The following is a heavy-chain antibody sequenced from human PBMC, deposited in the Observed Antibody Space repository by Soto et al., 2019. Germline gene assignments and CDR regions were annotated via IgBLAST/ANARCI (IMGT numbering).Heavy chain of an antibody. CDR2: ISHDGSNS. V-gene: IGHV3-30-3*01. Sequence: QVHLVESGGGVVQPGRSLRLSCAASGFTFSSYAMHWVRQAPGKGLEWVALISHDGSNSYYADSVKGRFTISRDNSKNMLYLQMNSLRVDGTAVYFCARDRSMVVVVPGYWGQGTLVTVSS. CDR3: ARDRSMVVVVPGY. J-gene: IGHJ4*02. D-gene: IGHD2-2*01. CDR1: GFTFSSYA.